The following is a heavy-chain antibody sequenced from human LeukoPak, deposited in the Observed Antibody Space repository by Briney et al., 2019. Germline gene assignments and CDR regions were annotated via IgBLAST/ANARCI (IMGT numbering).Heavy chain of an antibody. CDR2: IYYSGST. Sequence: SETLSLTCTVSGGSISSYYWSWIRQPPGKGLEWIGNIYYSGSTNYNPSLKSRVTISVDTSKNQFSLKLSSVTAADTAVYYCAREGVDYGDYHYWGQGTLVTVSS. J-gene: IGHJ4*02. D-gene: IGHD4-17*01. CDR1: GGSISSYY. CDR3: AREGVDYGDYHY. V-gene: IGHV4-59*01.